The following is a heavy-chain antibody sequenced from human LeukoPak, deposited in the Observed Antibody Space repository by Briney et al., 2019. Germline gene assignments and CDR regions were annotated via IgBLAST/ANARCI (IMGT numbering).Heavy chain of an antibody. CDR1: GFTVSTNY. Sequence: GGSLRLSCAASGFTVSTNYMSWVRQAPGKGLEWVSVIYSGDTTFYADSVRGKFTISRDNSKNTLYLQMNSLRAEDTAVYYCASLLRSSSGYYFDYWGLGTLVTVSS. CDR3: ASLLRSSSGYYFDY. V-gene: IGHV3-66*01. CDR2: IYSGDTT. J-gene: IGHJ4*02. D-gene: IGHD3-10*01.